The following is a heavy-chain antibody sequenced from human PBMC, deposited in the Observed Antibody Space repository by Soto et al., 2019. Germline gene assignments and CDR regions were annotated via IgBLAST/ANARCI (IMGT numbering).Heavy chain of an antibody. CDR1: GCTVSRNY. CDR2: IYSGGST. Sequence: SLRLSCAASGCTVSRNYLSWVRQAPGKGLEWVSVIYSGGSTYYADSVKGRFAISRDDSKNVVYLEMNSLKTEDTAIYYCTTDSYITSIIVRFDYWGHGTLVTVSS. J-gene: IGHJ4*01. D-gene: IGHD3-22*01. V-gene: IGHV3-53*01. CDR3: TTDSYITSIIVRFDY.